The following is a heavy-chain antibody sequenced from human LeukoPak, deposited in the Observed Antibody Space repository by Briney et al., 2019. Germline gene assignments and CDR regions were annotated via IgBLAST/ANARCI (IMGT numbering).Heavy chain of an antibody. V-gene: IGHV1-18*01. J-gene: IGHJ5*02. CDR2: ISAYNGNT. CDR3: ARDLGTRGWYNWFDP. Sequence: EASVKVSCKASGYTFTSYGISWVRQAPGQGLEWMGWISAYNGNTNYAQKLQGGVTMTTDTSTSTAYMELRSLRSDDTAVYYCARDLGTRGWYNWFDPWGQGTLVTVSS. D-gene: IGHD6-19*01. CDR1: GYTFTSYG.